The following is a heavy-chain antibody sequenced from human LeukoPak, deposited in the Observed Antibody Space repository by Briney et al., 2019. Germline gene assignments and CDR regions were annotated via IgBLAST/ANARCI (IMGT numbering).Heavy chain of an antibody. J-gene: IGHJ4*02. Sequence: SETLSLTCAVYGGSFSTCYWSWIRQPPWKGRDWIGEINYRGSANYDPSLKSRVSISVDTSKNHFSLTLSSVTAADTAVYSCARGPPLYNSPSGGGTLDYWGQGTLVTVSS. CDR3: ARGPPLYNSPSGGGTLDY. CDR1: GGSFSTCY. V-gene: IGHV4-34*01. CDR2: INYRGSA. D-gene: IGHD6-6*01.